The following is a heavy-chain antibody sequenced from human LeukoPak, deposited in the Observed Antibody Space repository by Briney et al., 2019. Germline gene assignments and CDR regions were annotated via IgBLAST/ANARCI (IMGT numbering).Heavy chain of an antibody. D-gene: IGHD1-26*01. Sequence: GGSLRLSCAASGFTFNTYGMHWVRQAPGKGLEWVAFIRFDGSNKYYADSVKGRFTISRDNSKNTLYLQMNSLRAEDTAVYYCAKLAVGATSSDAFDIWGQGTMVTVSS. V-gene: IGHV3-30*02. CDR3: AKLAVGATSSDAFDI. CDR2: IRFDGSNK. CDR1: GFTFNTYG. J-gene: IGHJ3*02.